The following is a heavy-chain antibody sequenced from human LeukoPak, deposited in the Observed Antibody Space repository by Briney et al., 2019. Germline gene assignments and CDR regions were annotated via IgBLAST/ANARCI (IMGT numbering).Heavy chain of an antibody. CDR3: ARLVPRRSIAVAGRRCHAFDI. CDR2: IYYSGST. J-gene: IGHJ3*02. Sequence: SETLSLTCTVSGGSISSYYWGWIRQPPGKGLEWIGSIYYSGSTYYNPSLKSRVTISVDTSKNQFSLKLSSVTAADTAVYYCARLVPRRSIAVAGRRCHAFDIWGQGTMVTVSS. D-gene: IGHD6-19*01. CDR1: GGSISSYY. V-gene: IGHV4-39*01.